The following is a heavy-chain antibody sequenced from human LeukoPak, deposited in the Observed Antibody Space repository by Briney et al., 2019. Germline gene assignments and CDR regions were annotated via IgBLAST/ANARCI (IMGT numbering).Heavy chain of an antibody. J-gene: IGHJ5*02. CDR1: GDGVSSNSAA. Sequence: SQTLSLTCAISGDGVSSNSAAWNWIRQSPSRGLEWLGRTYYRSKWYNDYAVSVKSRITINPDTSKNQFSLQLNSVTPEDTAVYYCARGYSSSWYFGYNWFDPWGQGTLVTVSS. D-gene: IGHD6-13*01. CDR3: ARGYSSSWYFGYNWFDP. CDR2: TYYRSKWYN. V-gene: IGHV6-1*01.